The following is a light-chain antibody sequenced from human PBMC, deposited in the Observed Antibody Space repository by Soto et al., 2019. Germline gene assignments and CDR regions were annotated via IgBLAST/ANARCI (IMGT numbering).Light chain of an antibody. CDR1: QIINTY. J-gene: IGKJ2*01. CDR2: GAS. Sequence: DIQMTQSPSSLSASVGDRVTITCRASQIINTYLNWYQQKPGKPPKLLIFGASSLRSGVPSRFSGTGSGTDFTLTINSLQPDDFATYSCQQSYSSLYTFGQGTKLEIK. CDR3: QQSYSSLYT. V-gene: IGKV1-39*01.